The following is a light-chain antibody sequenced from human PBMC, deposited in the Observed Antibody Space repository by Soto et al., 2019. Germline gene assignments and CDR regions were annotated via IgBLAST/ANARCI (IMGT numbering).Light chain of an antibody. J-gene: IGKJ1*01. V-gene: IGKV1-5*03. CDR2: KAS. Sequence: DIQMTQSPSTVSAYVGDSVTITCRASQSITTWLAWYQQKPGKAPKLLIYKASTLKSGVPSRFSGSGSGTEFTLTISSLQPDDFATYYCQHYNSYSEAFGQGTNVDIK. CDR1: QSITTW. CDR3: QHYNSYSEA.